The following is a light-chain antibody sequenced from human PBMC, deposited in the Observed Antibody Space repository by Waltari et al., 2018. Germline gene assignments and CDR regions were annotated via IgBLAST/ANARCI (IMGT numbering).Light chain of an antibody. V-gene: IGLV2-23*01. CDR3: CSYAGSWV. Sequence: QSALTQPASVSGSRGQLITISCTGTSPDVGTYNLVSWYQQHPGKAPKLMIYEDNNRPSGVSSRFSGSRSGNTASLTISGLQPEDEADYYCCSYAGSWVFGGWTKLTVL. J-gene: IGLJ3*02. CDR1: SPDVGTYNL. CDR2: EDN.